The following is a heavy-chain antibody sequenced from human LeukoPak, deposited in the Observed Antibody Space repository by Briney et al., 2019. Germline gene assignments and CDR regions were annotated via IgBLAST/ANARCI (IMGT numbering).Heavy chain of an antibody. J-gene: IGHJ6*02. CDR2: IYPGDSDT. Sequence: GESLQISCKASGYNFTTCWIGWVRQLPGTALEWMGIIYPGDSDTRYSPSFQGQVTISADKSISTAYLQWSSLKASDTAIYYCAAASRLAGSSTYYYYGMDVWGQGTTVTVS. V-gene: IGHV5-51*01. CDR3: AAASRLAGSSTYYYYGMDV. CDR1: GYNFTTCW. D-gene: IGHD2-15*01.